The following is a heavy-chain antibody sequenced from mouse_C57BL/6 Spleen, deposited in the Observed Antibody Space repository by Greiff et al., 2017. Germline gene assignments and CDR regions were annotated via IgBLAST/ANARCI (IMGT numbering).Heavy chain of an antibody. CDR2: INPGSGGT. V-gene: IGHV1-54*01. D-gene: IGHD4-1*01. CDR3: ERSLNWDFDY. CDR1: GYAFTNYL. Sequence: QVQLQQSGAELVRPGTSVKVSCKASGYAFTNYLIEWVKQRPGQGLEWIGVINPGSGGTNYNEKFKGKATLTADKSSSTAYMQLSSLTSEDSAVYFCERSLNWDFDYWGQGTTLTVSS. J-gene: IGHJ2*01.